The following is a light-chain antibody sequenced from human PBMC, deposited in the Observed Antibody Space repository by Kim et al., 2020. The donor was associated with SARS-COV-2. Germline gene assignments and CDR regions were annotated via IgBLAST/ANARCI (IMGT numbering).Light chain of an antibody. J-gene: IGKJ2*01. CDR3: QQYDSNPYT. CDR1: QSVSSW. V-gene: IGKV1-5*03. CDR2: KAS. Sequence: DIQMTQSPSTLSASVGDRVTITCRASQSVSSWLAWYQQKPGKAPKLLIYKASTLEGGVPSRFSGRGSGTEFTLTINTLQTDDFATYSCQQYDSNPYTFGQGTKLEI.